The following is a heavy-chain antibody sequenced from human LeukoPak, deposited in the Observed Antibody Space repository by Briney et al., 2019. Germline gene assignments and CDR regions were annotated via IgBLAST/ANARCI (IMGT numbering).Heavy chain of an antibody. CDR2: IYYSGST. D-gene: IGHD3-9*01. V-gene: IGHV4-59*01. CDR3: ARVTGYTIEDYFDY. CDR1: GGSISSYY. J-gene: IGHJ4*02. Sequence: SETLSLTCAVSGGSISSYYWSWIRQPPGKGLEWIGYIYYSGSTNYNPSLKSRVTISVKTSKNQFSLKLRSVTAADTAVYYCARVTGYTIEDYFDYWGQGTLVTVSS.